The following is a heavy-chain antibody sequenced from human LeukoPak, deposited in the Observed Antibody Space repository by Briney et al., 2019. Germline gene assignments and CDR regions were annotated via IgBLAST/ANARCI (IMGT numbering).Heavy chain of an antibody. CDR2: IYYSGST. D-gene: IGHD3-3*01. V-gene: IGHV4-39*07. Sequence: SETLSLTCTVSGGSISSSSYYWGWIRQPPGKGLEWIGSIYYSGSTNYNPSLKSRVTISVDTSKNQFSLKLSSVTAADTAVYYCARNFGVFRVLDVWGQGTTVTVSS. J-gene: IGHJ6*02. CDR3: ARNFGVFRVLDV. CDR1: GGSISSSSYY.